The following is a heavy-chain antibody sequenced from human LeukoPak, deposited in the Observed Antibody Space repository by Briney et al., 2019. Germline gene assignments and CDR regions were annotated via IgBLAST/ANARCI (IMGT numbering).Heavy chain of an antibody. D-gene: IGHD3-22*01. CDR3: ARVPPTYYYDSSGYPQKNYYGMDV. Sequence: ASVKVSCKASGYTFTGYYMHWVRQAPGQGLEWMGWINPNSGGTNYAQKFQGRVTMTRDTSISTAYMEPSRLRSDDTAVYYCARVPPTYYYDSSGYPQKNYYGMDVWGQGTTVTVSS. CDR2: INPNSGGT. CDR1: GYTFTGYY. V-gene: IGHV1-2*02. J-gene: IGHJ6*02.